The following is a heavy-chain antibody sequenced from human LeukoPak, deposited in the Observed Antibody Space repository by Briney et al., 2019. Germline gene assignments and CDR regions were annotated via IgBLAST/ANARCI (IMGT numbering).Heavy chain of an antibody. V-gene: IGHV3-23*01. CDR2: ISASSDGK. CDR1: GFTFSVHA. Sequence: GGSLRLSCAASGFTFSVHAMGWVRQAPGKGLEWVSAISASSDGKYYADSVKGRFTISRDNSKNTLYPQMNSLRAEDTAVYYCAKVQGQVIGYYFDYWGRGTLVTVSS. D-gene: IGHD3/OR15-3a*01. CDR3: AKVQGQVIGYYFDY. J-gene: IGHJ4*02.